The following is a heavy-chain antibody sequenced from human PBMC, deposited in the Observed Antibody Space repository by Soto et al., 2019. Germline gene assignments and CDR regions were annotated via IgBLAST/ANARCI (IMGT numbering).Heavy chain of an antibody. CDR3: ARVMGYCSGGSCSDYYYYYYMDV. J-gene: IGHJ6*03. D-gene: IGHD2-15*01. CDR2: ISSSSSYI. V-gene: IGHV3-21*01. CDR1: GFTFSSYS. Sequence: GGSLRLSCAASGFTFSSYSMNWVRQAPGKGLEWVSSISSSSSYIYYADSVEGRFTISRDNAKNSLYLQMNSLRAEDTAVYYCARVMGYCSGGSCSDYYYYYYMDVWGKGTTVTVSS.